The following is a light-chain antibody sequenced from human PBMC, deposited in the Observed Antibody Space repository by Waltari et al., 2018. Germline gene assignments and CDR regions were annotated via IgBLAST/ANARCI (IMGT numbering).Light chain of an antibody. CDR1: HSVSRY. CDR2: DAS. V-gene: IGKV3-11*01. J-gene: IGKJ4*01. Sequence: EIVLTQSPATLSLSPGERATLSCRASHSVSRYLAWYQQRPGQAPRLLIVDASFRATGSPARFSGSGSETDFTLTISSLEPEDCAVYYCQQRSNWPLTFGGGTKVEIK. CDR3: QQRSNWPLT.